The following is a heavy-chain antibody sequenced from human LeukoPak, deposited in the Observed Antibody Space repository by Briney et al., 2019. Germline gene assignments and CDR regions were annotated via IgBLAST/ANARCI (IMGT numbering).Heavy chain of an antibody. V-gene: IGHV5-10-1*04. J-gene: IGHJ4*02. CDR2: IDPSDSYT. Sequence: GESLRIPCKGSGYSFTSYWISWVRQMPGKGLEWMGRIDPSDSYTKYSPSFQGQVTISADKSISTAYLQWSSLKASDTAMYYCAIDTNNYYGSGSFDYWGQGTLVTVSS. D-gene: IGHD3-10*01. CDR3: AIDTNNYYGSGSFDY. CDR1: GYSFTSYW.